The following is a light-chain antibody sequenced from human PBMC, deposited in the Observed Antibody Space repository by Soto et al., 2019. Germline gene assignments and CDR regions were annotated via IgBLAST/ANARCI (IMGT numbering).Light chain of an antibody. Sequence: QSALTQPRSVSASPGQSVTISCTGTSSDVGGYNYLSWYQQHPDKAPKLMIYDVTERPSGVPDRFSASKSGNTASLTISGLQAEDEADYYCCSYAGSFTWVFGGGTKLTVL. CDR1: SSDVGGYNY. V-gene: IGLV2-11*01. CDR2: DVT. CDR3: CSYAGSFTWV. J-gene: IGLJ3*02.